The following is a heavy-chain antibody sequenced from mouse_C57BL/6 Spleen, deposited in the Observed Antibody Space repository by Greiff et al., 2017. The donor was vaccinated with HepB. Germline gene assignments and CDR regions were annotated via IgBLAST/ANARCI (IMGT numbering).Heavy chain of an antibody. J-gene: IGHJ1*03. CDR3: ANYYGSSQSYWYFDV. D-gene: IGHD1-1*01. Sequence: QVHVKQSGPELVKPGASVKISCKASGYAFSSSWMNWVKQRPGKGLEWIGRIYPGDGDTTYNGKFKGKATLTADISSSTAYMQLSSLTSEDSAVYFCANYYGSSQSYWYFDVWGTGTTVTVSS. CDR2: IYPGDGDT. CDR1: GYAFSSSW. V-gene: IGHV1-82*01.